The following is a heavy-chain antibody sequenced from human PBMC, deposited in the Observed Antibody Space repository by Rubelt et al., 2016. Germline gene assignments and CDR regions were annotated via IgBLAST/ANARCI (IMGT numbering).Heavy chain of an antibody. CDR3: VRDERCTGNTYCFDY. Sequence: QVHLQESGSGLVKPSGTLSLTCGVSGGSISSADWWTWVRQSPGKGLEWIGAIYHSEAANYNPSLKSRVSKSIDKSKNQFSLRLSSVTAADTAMYYCVRDERCTGNTYCFDYWGQGTLVTVSS. J-gene: IGHJ4*02. CDR1: GGSISSADW. V-gene: IGHV4-4*02. D-gene: IGHD2-8*02. CDR2: IYHSEAA.